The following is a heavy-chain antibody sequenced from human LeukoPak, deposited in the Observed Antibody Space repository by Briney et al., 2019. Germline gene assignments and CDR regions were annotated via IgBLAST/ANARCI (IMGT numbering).Heavy chain of an antibody. Sequence: GGSLRLSCAASGFTFSSYGMHWVRQAPGKGLEWVAVISYDGSNKYYADSVKGRFTIPRDNSKNTLYLQMNSLRAEDTAVYYCAKARAGGNSNGLDVWGQGTTVTVSS. CDR2: ISYDGSNK. CDR3: AKARAGGNSNGLDV. CDR1: GFTFSSYG. V-gene: IGHV3-30*18. J-gene: IGHJ6*02. D-gene: IGHD4-23*01.